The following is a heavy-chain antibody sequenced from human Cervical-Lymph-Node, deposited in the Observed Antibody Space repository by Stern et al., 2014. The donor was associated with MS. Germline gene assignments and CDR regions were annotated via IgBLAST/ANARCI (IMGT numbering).Heavy chain of an antibody. CDR2: IGTAGDT. CDR3: ARGRSGRGSYYFDY. Sequence: EMPLVESGGGLVQPGGSLRLSCAASGFTFSSYDMHWVRQATGKGLEWVSAIGTAGDTYYPGSVKGRFTISRENAKNSLYLQMNSLRAGDTAVYYCARGRSGRGSYYFDYWGQGTLVTVSS. CDR1: GFTFSSYD. J-gene: IGHJ4*02. V-gene: IGHV3-13*01. D-gene: IGHD1-26*01.